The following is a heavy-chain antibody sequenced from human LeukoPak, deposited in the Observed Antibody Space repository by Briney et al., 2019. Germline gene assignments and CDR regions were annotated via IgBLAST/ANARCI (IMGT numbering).Heavy chain of an antibody. J-gene: IGHJ4*02. CDR2: IYYSGST. D-gene: IGHD6-19*01. Sequence: PSGTLSLTCAVSGGSISSSSYYWGWIRQPPGKGLEWIGSIYYSGSTYYNPSLKSRVTISVDTSKNQFSLKLSSVTAADTAVYYCARQGSGRTMAVAGTKRYFDYWGQGTLVTVSS. V-gene: IGHV4-39*01. CDR3: ARQGSGRTMAVAGTKRYFDY. CDR1: GGSISSSSYY.